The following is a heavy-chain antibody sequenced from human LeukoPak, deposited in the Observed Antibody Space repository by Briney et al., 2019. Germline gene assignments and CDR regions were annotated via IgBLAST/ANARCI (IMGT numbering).Heavy chain of an antibody. Sequence: GGSLRLSCAASVFTFSSYAMSCVREAPGKGLEWVSAISGSGGSTYYADSVKGRFTISRDNSKNTLYVQMNSLREEDTDVYYCAKELARSKLMASWGQGALVTVS. D-gene: IGHD2-8*01. J-gene: IGHJ5*02. CDR1: VFTFSSYA. CDR3: AKELARSKLMAS. V-gene: IGHV3-23*01. CDR2: ISGSGGST.